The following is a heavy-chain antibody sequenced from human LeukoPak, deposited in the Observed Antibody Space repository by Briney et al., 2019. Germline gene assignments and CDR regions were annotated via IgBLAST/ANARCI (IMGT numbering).Heavy chain of an antibody. CDR3: ARVDGSCSGGSCPSGNWFDP. CDR2: FHTRGST. D-gene: IGHD2-15*01. V-gene: IGHV4-61*02. Sequence: SETLSLTCTVSRGSISSGNYYWSWTRQPAGKGLEWIGRFHTRGSTNYNPSLKSRVIISVDTSKNQFSLKLNSVTAADTAVYYCARVDGSCSGGSCPSGNWFDPWGQGTLVTVSS. CDR1: RGSISSGNYY. J-gene: IGHJ5*02.